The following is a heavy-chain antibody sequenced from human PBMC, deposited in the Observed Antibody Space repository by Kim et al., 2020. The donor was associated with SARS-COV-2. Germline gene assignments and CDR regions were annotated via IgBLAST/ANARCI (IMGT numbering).Heavy chain of an antibody. Sequence: GESLKISCKGSGYSFTSYWISWVRQMPGKGLEWMGRIDPSDSYTNYSPSFQGHVTISADKSISTAYLQWSSLKASDTAMYYCARREARGSGRYYYGMDVWGQGTTVTVSS. CDR3: ARREARGSGRYYYGMDV. V-gene: IGHV5-10-1*01. CDR1: GYSFTSYW. J-gene: IGHJ6*02. CDR2: IDPSDSYT. D-gene: IGHD3-10*01.